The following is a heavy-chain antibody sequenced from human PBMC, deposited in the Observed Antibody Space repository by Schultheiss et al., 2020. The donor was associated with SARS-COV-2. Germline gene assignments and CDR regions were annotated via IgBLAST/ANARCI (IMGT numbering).Heavy chain of an antibody. D-gene: IGHD2-15*01. CDR2: VYYSGST. J-gene: IGHJ4*02. CDR3: ANGGGSLDY. CDR1: GGSISSYY. V-gene: IGHV4-59*01. Sequence: SETLSLTCTVSGGSISSYYWSWIRQHPGKGLEWIGNVYYSGSTYYNPSLKSRVTISVDTSKNQFSLKLSSVTAADTAVYYCANGGGSLDYWGQGTLVTVSS.